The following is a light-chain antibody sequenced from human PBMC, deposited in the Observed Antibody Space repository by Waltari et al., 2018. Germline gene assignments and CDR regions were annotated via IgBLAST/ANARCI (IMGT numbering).Light chain of an antibody. CDR3: QQYNKWPPGT. Sequence: DIVMTQSPLSLPVTPGEPASISCRSSQRVSSDLAWYQQKPGQAPRLIIHGASIRATGIPARFSGSGSGTEFTLTISSLQSEDSAVYYCQQYNKWPPGTFGQGTKVEIK. CDR1: QRVSSD. V-gene: IGKV3-15*01. J-gene: IGKJ1*01. CDR2: GAS.